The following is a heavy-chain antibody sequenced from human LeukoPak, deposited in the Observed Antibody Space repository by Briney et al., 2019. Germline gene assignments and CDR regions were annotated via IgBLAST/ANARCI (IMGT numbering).Heavy chain of an antibody. J-gene: IGHJ6*02. V-gene: IGHV3-74*01. CDR1: GFTFTSYW. CDR2: VNSDGSST. CDR3: AREVGATRFLYYYYGMDV. Sequence: GGSLRLSCAASGFTFTSYWMHWVRQAPGKGLVWVSRVNSDGSSTTYADSVKGRFTISRDNAKNTLYLQMNSLRAEDTAVYYCAREVGATRFLYYYYGMDVWGQGTTVTVSS. D-gene: IGHD1-26*01.